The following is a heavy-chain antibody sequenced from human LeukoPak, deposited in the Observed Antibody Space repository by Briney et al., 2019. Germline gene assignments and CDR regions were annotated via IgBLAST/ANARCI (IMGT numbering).Heavy chain of an antibody. CDR3: ARQAAGRGRPYYFDY. Sequence: SETLSLTCTVSGGSISSSSHYWGSIRQPAGQGLEWIASIYYSGSTYYNPSLQSRVTISVDTSKNQFSLKLSSVTAADTAVYYCARQAAGRGRPYYFDYWGQGILVTVSS. J-gene: IGHJ4*02. CDR1: GGSISSSSHY. V-gene: IGHV4-39*01. D-gene: IGHD2-21*01. CDR2: IYYSGST.